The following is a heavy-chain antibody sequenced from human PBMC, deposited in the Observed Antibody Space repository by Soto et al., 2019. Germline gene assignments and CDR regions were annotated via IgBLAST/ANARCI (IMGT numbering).Heavy chain of an antibody. CDR3: AREAPCTNGVCYTGGYWFDP. V-gene: IGHV4-31*03. J-gene: IGHJ5*02. Sequence: SETRSLTCTVSGGSISSGGYYWSWIRQHPGKGLEWIGYIYYSGSTYYNPSLKSRVTISVDTSKNQFSLKLSSVAAADTAVYYCAREAPCTNGVCYTGGYWFDPWGQGTLVTVSS. CDR1: GGSISSGGYY. D-gene: IGHD2-8*01. CDR2: IYYSGST.